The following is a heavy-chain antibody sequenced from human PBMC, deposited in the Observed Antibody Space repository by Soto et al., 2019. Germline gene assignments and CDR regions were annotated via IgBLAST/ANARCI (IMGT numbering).Heavy chain of an antibody. Sequence: PCGSLRLSCAASGFTFSTYSMNWVRQAPGKGLEWVSYISSSSTAIYYADSVKGRFTVSRDNAKNSLYLQMNSLRAEDTAVYYCAKAHYFDTIDAFDIWGQGTMVTVSS. J-gene: IGHJ3*02. CDR3: AKAHYFDTIDAFDI. V-gene: IGHV3-48*01. D-gene: IGHD3-22*01. CDR2: ISSSSTAI. CDR1: GFTFSTYS.